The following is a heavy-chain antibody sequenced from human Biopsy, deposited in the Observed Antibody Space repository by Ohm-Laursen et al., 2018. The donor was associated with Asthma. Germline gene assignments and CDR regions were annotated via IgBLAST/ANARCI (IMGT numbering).Heavy chain of an antibody. CDR2: IHYSGST. J-gene: IGHJ4*02. CDR1: EVPIRSYY. D-gene: IGHD2-15*01. V-gene: IGHV4-59*01. CDR3: AGFCSGGNCPDH. Sequence: SETLSLTCTVSEVPIRSYYWTWIRQPPGKGLEWIGNIHYSGSTYSNPSPKSRVTISVDTSKKQISLRLSSVIAADTAVYYCAGFCSGGNCPDHWGQGTLVTVSS.